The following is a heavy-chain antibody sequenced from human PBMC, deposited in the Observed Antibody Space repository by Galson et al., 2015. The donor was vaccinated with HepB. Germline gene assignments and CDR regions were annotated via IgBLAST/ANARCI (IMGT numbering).Heavy chain of an antibody. CDR3: ASFIAAAGNY. CDR2: IYYSGST. J-gene: IGHJ4*02. D-gene: IGHD6-13*01. Sequence: LSLTCTVSGGSISSSSYYWGWIRQPPGKGLEWIGSIYYSGSTYYNPSLKSRVTISVDTSKNQFSLKLSSVTAADTAVYYCASFIAAAGNYWGQGTLVTVSS. V-gene: IGHV4-39*07. CDR1: GGSISSSSYY.